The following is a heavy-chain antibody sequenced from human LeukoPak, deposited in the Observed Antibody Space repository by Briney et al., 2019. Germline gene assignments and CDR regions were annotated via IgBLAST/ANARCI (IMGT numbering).Heavy chain of an antibody. CDR1: GFTVSSNY. CDR3: ARDTSIAARGYYYYYMDV. Sequence: GGSLRLSCAASGFTVSSNYMSWVRQVPGKGLEWVSVIYSGGSTYYADSVKGRFTISRDNSKNTLYLQMNSLRVEDTAVYYCARDTSIAARGYYYYYMDVWGKGTTVTVSS. V-gene: IGHV3-66*02. J-gene: IGHJ6*03. D-gene: IGHD6-6*01. CDR2: IYSGGST.